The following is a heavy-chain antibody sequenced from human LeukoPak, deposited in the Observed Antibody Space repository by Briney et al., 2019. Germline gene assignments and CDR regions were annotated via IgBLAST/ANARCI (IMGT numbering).Heavy chain of an antibody. V-gene: IGHV4-59*01. Sequence: SETLSLTCTVSGDSISSYHWSWIRQPPGKGLEWIGYISYSGSTNYNPSLKSRVTISIDTSKNQFSLKLSSVTAADTAVYYCARVGRGDYVWGSYSFDYWGQGTLVTVS. CDR2: ISYSGST. D-gene: IGHD3-16*01. CDR1: GDSISSYH. J-gene: IGHJ4*02. CDR3: ARVGRGDYVWGSYSFDY.